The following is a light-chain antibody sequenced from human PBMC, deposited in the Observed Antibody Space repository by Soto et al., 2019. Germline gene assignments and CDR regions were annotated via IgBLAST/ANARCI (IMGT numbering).Light chain of an antibody. J-gene: IGLJ3*02. CDR2: YNN. CDR3: AAWDDSLYGWV. Sequence: QSVLTQPPSASGTPGQRVTISCSGSSSNIGSNTVNWYQQLPGTAPTLLIYYNNQRPSGVPDRFSGSKSGTSAPLAISGLQSEDEAHYYCAAWDDSLYGWVFGGGTQLTVL. CDR1: SSNIGSNT. V-gene: IGLV1-44*01.